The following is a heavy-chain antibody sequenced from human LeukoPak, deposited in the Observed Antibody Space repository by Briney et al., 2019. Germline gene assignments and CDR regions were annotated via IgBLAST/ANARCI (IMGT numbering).Heavy chain of an antibody. V-gene: IGHV4-31*03. J-gene: IGHJ6*03. CDR1: GASITNTYFY. D-gene: IGHD3-22*01. CDR3: ARGFYYDNYMDV. CDR2: IRYSGSP. Sequence: PSQTLSLTCTVSGASITNTYFYWSWIRQHPGKSLEWIGYIRYSGSPYHNLSLKNRLPISLDASRNQFSLDLSSVTAADTAVYHCARGFYYDNYMDVWGNGTTVTVSS.